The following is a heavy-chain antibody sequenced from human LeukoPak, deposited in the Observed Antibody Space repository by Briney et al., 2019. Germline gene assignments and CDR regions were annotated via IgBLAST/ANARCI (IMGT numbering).Heavy chain of an antibody. Sequence: PGGSLRLSCAASGFTFSSYSINWVRQAPGKGLEWVSCVSSTSSFIYYADSVKGRFTISRDNSKNTLYLQMNSLRAEDTAVYYCAILTIFGVVIIPEELTFDYWGQGTLVTVSS. J-gene: IGHJ4*02. V-gene: IGHV3-21*01. CDR2: VSSTSSFI. CDR1: GFTFSSYS. CDR3: AILTIFGVVIIPEELTFDY. D-gene: IGHD3-3*01.